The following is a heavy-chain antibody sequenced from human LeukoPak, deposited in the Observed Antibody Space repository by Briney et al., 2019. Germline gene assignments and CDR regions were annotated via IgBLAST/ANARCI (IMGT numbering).Heavy chain of an antibody. J-gene: IGHJ4*02. D-gene: IGHD1-26*01. CDR2: INHSGST. CDR1: GGSFSGYY. V-gene: IGHV4-34*01. CDR3: ARHLYSGSYYYYFDY. Sequence: SETLSFTCAVYGGSFSGYYWSWIRQPPGKGLEWIGEINHSGSTYYNPSLKSRVTISVDTSQNQFSLKLSSVTAADTAVYYCARHLYSGSYYYYFDYWGQGTLVTVSS.